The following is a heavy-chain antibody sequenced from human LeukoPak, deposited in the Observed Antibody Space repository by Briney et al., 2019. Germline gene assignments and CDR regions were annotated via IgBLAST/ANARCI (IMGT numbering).Heavy chain of an antibody. J-gene: IGHJ4*02. V-gene: IGHV4-34*01. CDR2: INHSGST. Sequence: SETLSLTCAVYGGAFSGYYWSWIRQPPGKGLEWIGEINHSGSTNYNPSLKSRVTISVDTSKNQFFLKLSSVTAADTAVYYCARGTIQLWPNFDYWGQGTLVTVSS. D-gene: IGHD5-18*01. CDR1: GGAFSGYY. CDR3: ARGTIQLWPNFDY.